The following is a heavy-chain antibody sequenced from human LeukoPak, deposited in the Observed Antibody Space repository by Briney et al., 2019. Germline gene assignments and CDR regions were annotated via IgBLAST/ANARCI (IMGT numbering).Heavy chain of an antibody. D-gene: IGHD7-27*01. V-gene: IGHV3-74*01. J-gene: IGHJ4*02. CDR3: ARATGDRYFDY. CDR1: GFTFSSYW. Sequence: GGSLRLSCAASGFTFSSYWMHWVRQAPGKGLVWVSRINSDGSSTSYADSVKGRFTISRDNAKNTLYQQMNSLRAEDTAVYYCARATGDRYFDYWGQGTLVTVSS. CDR2: INSDGSST.